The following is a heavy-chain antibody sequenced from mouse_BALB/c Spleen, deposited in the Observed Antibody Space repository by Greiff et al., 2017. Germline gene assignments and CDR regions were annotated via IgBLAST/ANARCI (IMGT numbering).Heavy chain of an antibody. CDR2: IDPANGNT. CDR3: ARCYYYGSSYVGDAMDY. J-gene: IGHJ4*01. D-gene: IGHD1-1*01. Sequence: VQLQQSGAELVKPGASVKLSCTASGFNIKDTYMHWVKQRPEQGLEWIGRIDPANGNTKYDPKFQGKATITADTSSNTAYLQLSSLTSEDTAVYYCARCYYYGSSYVGDAMDYWGQGTSVTVSS. V-gene: IGHV14-3*02. CDR1: GFNIKDTY.